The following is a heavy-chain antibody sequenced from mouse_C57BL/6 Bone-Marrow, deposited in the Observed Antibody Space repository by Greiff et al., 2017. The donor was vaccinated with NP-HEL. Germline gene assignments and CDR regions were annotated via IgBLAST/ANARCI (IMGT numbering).Heavy chain of an antibody. J-gene: IGHJ3*01. Sequence: VQLQQSGAELVRPGASVKLSCTASGFNIKDYYMHWVKQRPEQGLEWIGRIDPEDGDTEYAPKFQGKATMTADTSSNTAYLQLSSLTSEDTAVYYCTLYYSNYVVFADWGQGTLVTVSA. CDR3: TLYYSNYVVFAD. V-gene: IGHV14-1*01. D-gene: IGHD2-5*01. CDR2: IDPEDGDT. CDR1: GFNIKDYY.